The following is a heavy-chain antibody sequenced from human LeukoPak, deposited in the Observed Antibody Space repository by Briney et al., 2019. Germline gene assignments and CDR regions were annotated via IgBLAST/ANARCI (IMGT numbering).Heavy chain of an antibody. D-gene: IGHD6-13*01. CDR3: TRSRPGTEAGQPNFDY. CDR2: ISSISSII. Sequence: GGSLRLSCAASGFTFSTSSMSWVRQAPGKGLEWVSYISSISSIIYYADSVKGRFTISRDNARNSLYLQMNSLRAEDTAVYYCTRSRPGTEAGQPNFDYWGQGTLVTVSS. V-gene: IGHV3-48*01. CDR1: GFTFSTSS. J-gene: IGHJ4*02.